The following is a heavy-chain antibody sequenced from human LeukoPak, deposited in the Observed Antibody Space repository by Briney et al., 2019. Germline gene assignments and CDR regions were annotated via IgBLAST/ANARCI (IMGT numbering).Heavy chain of an antibody. CDR3: ARSGTLGSGSNYLPDP. CDR1: GYTFTSYD. CDR2: MNPNSGNT. Sequence: GASVKVSCKASGYTFTSYDINWVRQATGQGLEWMGWMNPNSGNTGYAQKFQGRVTMTRSTSISTAYMELSSLTSDDTAVYYCARSGTLGSGSNYLPDPWGQGTLVTVSS. D-gene: IGHD3-10*01. V-gene: IGHV1-8*02. J-gene: IGHJ5*02.